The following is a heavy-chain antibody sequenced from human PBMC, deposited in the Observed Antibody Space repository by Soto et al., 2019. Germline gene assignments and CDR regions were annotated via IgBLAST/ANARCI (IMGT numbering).Heavy chain of an antibody. V-gene: IGHV4-59*01. Sequence: SETLSLTCTVSGGSIGSYYWSWIRQPPGKGLEWIGYIHESGSTNSNPSLQSRVTISVDTSKNQFYLNLSPVTAADTATYYCARARITLVREIIKYNMDIWGQGTTVTVSS. D-gene: IGHD3-10*01. CDR2: IHESGST. J-gene: IGHJ6*02. CDR1: GGSIGSYY. CDR3: ARARITLVREIIKYNMDI.